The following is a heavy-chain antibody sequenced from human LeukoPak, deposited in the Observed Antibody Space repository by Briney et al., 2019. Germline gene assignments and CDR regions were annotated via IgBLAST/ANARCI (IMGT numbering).Heavy chain of an antibody. CDR1: GGSFSTYY. D-gene: IGHD3-10*01. CDR2: IYTSGTT. J-gene: IGHJ4*02. V-gene: IGHV4-4*07. Sequence: PSETLSLTCTVSGGSFSTYYWSWIRQPAGKGLEWIGHIYTSGTTNYNPSLKSRVTMSIDTSKNQFSLKLSSVTAADTAVYYCARDAKYYYGSRTYFFFEYWGQGTLLTVSS. CDR3: ARDAKYYYGSRTYFFFEY.